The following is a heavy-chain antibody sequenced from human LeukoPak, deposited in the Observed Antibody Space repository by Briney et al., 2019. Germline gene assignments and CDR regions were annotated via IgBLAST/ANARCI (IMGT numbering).Heavy chain of an antibody. Sequence: GRSLRLSCAASGFTFDDYAMHWVRQAPGKGLEWASGISWNSGSIGYADSVKGRFTISRDNAKNSLYLQMNSLRAEDTALYYCAKDRSPPYYYYMDVWGKGTTVTVSS. V-gene: IGHV3-9*01. CDR2: ISWNSGSI. J-gene: IGHJ6*03. CDR1: GFTFDDYA. CDR3: AKDRSPPYYYYMDV.